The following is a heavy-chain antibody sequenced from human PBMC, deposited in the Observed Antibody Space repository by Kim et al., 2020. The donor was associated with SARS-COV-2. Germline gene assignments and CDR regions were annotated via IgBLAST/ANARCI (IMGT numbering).Heavy chain of an antibody. D-gene: IGHD6-6*01. CDR3: ATCPLSLAAN. V-gene: IGHV3-21*01. J-gene: IGHJ4*02. Sequence: YINYADSVKGRFTVSRDKPKNSLYLQMNSLRAEHTAVYYCATCPLSLAANGGRGTLVTVSS. CDR2: YI.